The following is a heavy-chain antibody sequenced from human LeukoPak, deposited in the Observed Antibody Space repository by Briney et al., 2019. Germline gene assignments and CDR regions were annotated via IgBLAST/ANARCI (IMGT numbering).Heavy chain of an antibody. CDR1: DFIFSRFW. CDR3: AKLLRDVTIYDF. V-gene: IGHV3-7*01. CDR2: INQDESAK. J-gene: IGHJ4*01. D-gene: IGHD5-24*01. Sequence: GGSLRLSCAASDFIFSRFWMSWVRQAPGKGLEWVASINQDESAKFYVDSVRGRFTISRDNAKNSLFLQMNSLRAEDTAFYYCAKLLRDVTIYDFWGHGALVTVSS.